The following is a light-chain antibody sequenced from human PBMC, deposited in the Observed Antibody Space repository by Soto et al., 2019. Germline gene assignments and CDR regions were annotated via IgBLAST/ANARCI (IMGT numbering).Light chain of an antibody. CDR2: DVT. Sequence: QSVLTQPRSVSGSPGQSVTISCTGTSLDVGGYEYVSWYQQHPGEGPKLMIYDVTKRPLGVPNRFSGSKSGNTASLTISGLRTEDEADYYCCSYAGTSLVVFGGGTKLTVL. J-gene: IGLJ2*01. V-gene: IGLV2-11*01. CDR1: SLDVGGYEY. CDR3: CSYAGTSLVV.